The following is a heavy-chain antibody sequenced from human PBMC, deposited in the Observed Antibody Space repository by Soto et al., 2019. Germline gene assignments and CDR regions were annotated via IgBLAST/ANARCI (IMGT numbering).Heavy chain of an antibody. V-gene: IGHV3-20*01. J-gene: IGHJ3*02. CDR2: INWNGGST. Sequence: EVQLVESGGGVVRPGGSLRLSCVASGFTFDDYGMSWVRQAPGTGLEWFSGINWNGGSTGYGDSVKGRFTISRDNAKNSLYLQMNSLRAEDTALYHCARAYPLARDAFAIWGQGTMVTVSS. CDR3: ARAYPLARDAFAI. CDR1: GFTFDDYG.